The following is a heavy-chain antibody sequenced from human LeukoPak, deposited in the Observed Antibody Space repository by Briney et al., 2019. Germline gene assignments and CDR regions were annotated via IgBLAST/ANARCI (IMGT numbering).Heavy chain of an antibody. D-gene: IGHD3-22*01. V-gene: IGHV1-69*01. CDR2: IIPIFGTA. CDR3: ARDGYYDSSGYYPYWYFDL. J-gene: IGHJ2*01. CDR1: GGTFSSYA. Sequence: ASVKVSCKASGGTFSSYAISWVRQAPGQGLEWMGGIIPIFGTANYAQKFQGRVTITADESTSTAYMELSSLRSEDTAVYYCARDGYYDSSGYYPYWYFDLWGRGTLVTVSS.